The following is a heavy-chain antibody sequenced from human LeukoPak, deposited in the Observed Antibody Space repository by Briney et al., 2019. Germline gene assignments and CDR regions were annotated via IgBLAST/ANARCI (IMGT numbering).Heavy chain of an antibody. CDR1: GFTFSTYG. Sequence: GRSLRLSCAASGFTFSTYGMQWVRQAPGKGLEWVAVIVGDGSKAHCADSVRGRFTVSRDNSKNTLYLQMNSLRAEDTAVYYCAWDSITGDNSLDFWGRGTLVTVSS. J-gene: IGHJ4*02. V-gene: IGHV3-33*05. CDR2: IVGDGSKA. CDR3: AWDSITGDNSLDF. D-gene: IGHD7-27*01.